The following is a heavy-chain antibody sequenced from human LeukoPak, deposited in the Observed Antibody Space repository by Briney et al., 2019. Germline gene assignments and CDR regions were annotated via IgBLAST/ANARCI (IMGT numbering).Heavy chain of an antibody. Sequence: PSETLSLTCAVSGGSISSSNWWSWVRQPPGKGLEWIGEIYHSGSTNYNPSLKSRVTISVDKSKNQFSLKLSSVTPEDTAVYYCARDHMGDIVLDYWGQGTLVTVSS. CDR1: GGSISSSNW. CDR3: ARDHMGDIVLDY. J-gene: IGHJ4*02. D-gene: IGHD5-12*01. CDR2: IYHSGST. V-gene: IGHV4-4*02.